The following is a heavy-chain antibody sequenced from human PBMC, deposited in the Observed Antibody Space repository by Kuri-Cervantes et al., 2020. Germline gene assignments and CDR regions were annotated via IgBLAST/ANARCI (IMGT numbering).Heavy chain of an antibody. CDR3: ARSMWFGEFGFYYYYGMDV. CDR1: GFTFSSYA. Sequence: GESLKISCAASGFTFSSYAMHWVRQAPGKGLEWVAVISYDGSNKYYADSVKGRFTISRENVKNSLYLQMNSLRAGDTAVYYCARSMWFGEFGFYYYYGMDVWGQGTTVTVSS. D-gene: IGHD3-10*01. CDR2: ISYDGSNK. V-gene: IGHV3-30*14. J-gene: IGHJ6*02.